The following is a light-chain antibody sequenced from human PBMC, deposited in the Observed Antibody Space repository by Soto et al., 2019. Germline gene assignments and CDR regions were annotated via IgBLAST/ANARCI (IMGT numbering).Light chain of an antibody. J-gene: IGLJ2*01. V-gene: IGLV1-40*01. CDR1: SSNIGAGYD. CDR3: QSYDSHVV. CDR2: GNT. Sequence: QSVLTQPPSVSGAPGQRITIACTGSSSNIGAGYDVHWYQQLPGTAPKLLIYGNTNRPSGVPDRFSGSKSGTSASLAITGLQAEDEADYYCQSYDSHVVFGGWTKLTVL.